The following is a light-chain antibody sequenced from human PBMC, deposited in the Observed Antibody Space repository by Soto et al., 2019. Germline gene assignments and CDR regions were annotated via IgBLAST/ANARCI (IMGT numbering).Light chain of an antibody. CDR1: SSDVGGYNY. CDR3: SSYTSSSTPVV. J-gene: IGLJ2*01. V-gene: IGLV2-14*01. CDR2: EVS. Sequence: QSLLTQPASVSGSPGQSITISCTGTSSDVGGYNYVSWYQQHPGKAPKLMIYEVSNRPSGVSNRFSGSKSGNTASLTISGRQAEDEADYYCSSYTSSSTPVVFGGGTKLTVL.